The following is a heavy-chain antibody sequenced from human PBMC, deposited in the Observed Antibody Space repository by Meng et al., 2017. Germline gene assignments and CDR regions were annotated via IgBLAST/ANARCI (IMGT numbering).Heavy chain of an antibody. J-gene: IGHJ4*02. CDR1: GYTFTSYA. D-gene: IGHD6-19*01. CDR3: ARMGIAVAGTLGWEDY. V-gene: IGHV7-4-1*02. Sequence: QWQLVQTWSGLKKPGASVKVSCKASGYTFTSYAMNWVRQAPGQGLEWMGWINTNTGNPTYAQGFTGRFVFSLDTSVSTAYLQISSLKAEDTAVYYCARMGIAVAGTLGWEDYWGQGTLVTVSS. CDR2: INTNTGNP.